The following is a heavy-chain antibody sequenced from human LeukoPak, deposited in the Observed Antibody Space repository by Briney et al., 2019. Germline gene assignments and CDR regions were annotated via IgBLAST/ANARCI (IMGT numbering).Heavy chain of an antibody. D-gene: IGHD1-26*01. CDR1: GFTFSSYA. Sequence: GGSLRLSCAASGFTFSSYAMHWVRQAPGKGLEWVAVISYDGSNKYYADSVKGRFTISRDNSKNTLYLQMNSLRAEDTAVYYCARKAPPSTKGDAFDIWGQGTMVTVSS. CDR2: ISYDGSNK. J-gene: IGHJ3*02. CDR3: ARKAPPSTKGDAFDI. V-gene: IGHV3-30-3*01.